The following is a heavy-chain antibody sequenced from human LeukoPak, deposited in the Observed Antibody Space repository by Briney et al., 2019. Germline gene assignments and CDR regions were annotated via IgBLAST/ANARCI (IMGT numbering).Heavy chain of an antibody. D-gene: IGHD2-2*01. CDR1: GYTFTSYG. CDR2: ISAYNGNT. J-gene: IGHJ6*03. V-gene: IGHV1-18*01. CDR3: ASMGFVVVPAAPKHYYYYMDV. Sequence: ASVKVSCKASGYTFTSYGISWVRQAPGQGLEWMGWISAYNGNTNYAQKLQGRVTMTTDTSTSTAYMELRSLGSDDTAVYYCASMGFVVVPAAPKHYYYYMDVWGKGTTVTVSS.